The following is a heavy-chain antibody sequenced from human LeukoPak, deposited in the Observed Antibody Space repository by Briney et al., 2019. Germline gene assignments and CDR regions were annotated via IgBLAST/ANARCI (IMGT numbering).Heavy chain of an antibody. CDR1: GYSISSGYY. CDR3: ARAIVVVPAAMGCAFAI. Sequence: SETLSLTCTVSGYSISSGYYWGWIRQPPGKGLEWIGCIYHSGSTYYNPSLKSRVTISVDTSKNQFSLKLSSVTAADTAVYYCARAIVVVPAAMGCAFAIWGQGTMVTVSS. V-gene: IGHV4-38-2*02. CDR2: IYHSGST. J-gene: IGHJ3*02. D-gene: IGHD2-2*01.